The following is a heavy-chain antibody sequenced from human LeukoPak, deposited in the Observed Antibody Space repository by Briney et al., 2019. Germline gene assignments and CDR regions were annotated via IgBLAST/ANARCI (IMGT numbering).Heavy chain of an antibody. Sequence: PSETLSLTCAVYGASFSAFSWSWIRQPPGKGLEWIGYIYYSGSTNYNPSLKSRVTISVDTSKNQFSLKLSSVTAADTAVYYCARVSGCSGGSCNYEYFQHWGQGTLVTVSS. CDR1: GASFSAFS. CDR3: ARVSGCSGGSCNYEYFQH. D-gene: IGHD2-15*01. J-gene: IGHJ1*01. CDR2: IYYSGST. V-gene: IGHV4-59*08.